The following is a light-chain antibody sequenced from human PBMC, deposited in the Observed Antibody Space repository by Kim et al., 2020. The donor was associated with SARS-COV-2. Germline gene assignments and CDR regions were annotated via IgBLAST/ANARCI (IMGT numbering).Light chain of an antibody. CDR1: SLRDYY. J-gene: IGLJ2*01. Sequence: SSELTQDPAVSVALGQTVRMTCQGDSLRDYYASWYQQKPGQAPVLVVYGKNDRPSGIPERFSVSRSGNTASLTITGTQAEDEADYYCESRDSSGNRLVFGGGTKVTVL. CDR3: ESRDSSGNRLV. CDR2: GKN. V-gene: IGLV3-19*01.